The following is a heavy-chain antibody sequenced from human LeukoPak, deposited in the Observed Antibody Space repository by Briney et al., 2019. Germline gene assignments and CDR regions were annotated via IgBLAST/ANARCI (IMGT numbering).Heavy chain of an antibody. CDR1: GYTFTSYG. D-gene: IGHD3-3*01. J-gene: IGHJ4*02. CDR3: ARDLSGTYYDFWSGYSVDY. Sequence: ASVKVSCKASGYTFTSYGISWVRQAPGQGLEWMGWISAYNGNTNYAQKLQGRVTMTTDTSTSTAYMELRSLRSDDTAVYYCARDLSGTYYDFWSGYSVDYWGQGTLVTVSS. V-gene: IGHV1-18*01. CDR2: ISAYNGNT.